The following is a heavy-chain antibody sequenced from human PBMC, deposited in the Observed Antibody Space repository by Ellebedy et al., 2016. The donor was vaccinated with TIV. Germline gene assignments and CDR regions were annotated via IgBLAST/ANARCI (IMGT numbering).Heavy chain of an antibody. Sequence: MPSETLSLTCTVSGGSISSYYWSWIRQPPGKGLEWIGYIYYSGSTNYNPSLKSRVTISVDTSKNQFSLKLSSVTAADTAVYYCARRGGHNWFDPWGQGTLVTVSS. D-gene: IGHD3-16*01. CDR2: IYYSGST. CDR1: GGSISSYY. V-gene: IGHV4-59*08. J-gene: IGHJ5*02. CDR3: ARRGGHNWFDP.